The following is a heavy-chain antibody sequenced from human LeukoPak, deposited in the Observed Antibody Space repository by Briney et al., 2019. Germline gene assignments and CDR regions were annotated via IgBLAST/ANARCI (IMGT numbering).Heavy chain of an antibody. J-gene: IGHJ4*02. V-gene: IGHV3-30*04. CDR1: GFTFSRFA. Sequence: GGSLRLSCAASGFTFSRFAVHWVRQAPGKGLEWVAVISYDGSYKYYADSVQGRFTISRDNSKNTLYLQMNSLSTEDTAVYYCARVSGAEAATGGYFDRWGQGTLVTVSS. D-gene: IGHD6-13*01. CDR2: ISYDGSYK. CDR3: ARVSGAEAATGGYFDR.